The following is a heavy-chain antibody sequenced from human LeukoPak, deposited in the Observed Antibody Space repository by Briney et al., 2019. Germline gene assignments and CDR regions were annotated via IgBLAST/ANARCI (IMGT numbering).Heavy chain of an antibody. Sequence: SETLSLTCTVSGGSISSYYWSWIRQPAGNGLEWIGRIYTSGSTNYNPSLKSRVTMSVDTSKNQFSLKLSSVTAADTAVYYCARTYGDYGYWYFDLWGRGTLVTVSS. J-gene: IGHJ2*01. D-gene: IGHD4-17*01. CDR3: ARTYGDYGYWYFDL. V-gene: IGHV4-4*07. CDR2: IYTSGST. CDR1: GGSISSYY.